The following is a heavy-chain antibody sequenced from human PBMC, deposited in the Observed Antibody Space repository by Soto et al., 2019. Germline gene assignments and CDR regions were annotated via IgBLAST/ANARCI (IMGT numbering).Heavy chain of an antibody. CDR1: GGSISSSSYY. D-gene: IGHD2-15*01. J-gene: IGHJ4*02. CDR2: VSSTGST. CDR3: ARARGARYFDY. Sequence: SSETLSLTCTVSGGSISSSSYYWGWIRQSPGKGLEWIVSVSSTGSTVYNPSLTSRVTVSLDTSKNQFSLTLNSVTAADTAVYYCARARGARYFDYWGQGTQVTVSS. V-gene: IGHV4-61*05.